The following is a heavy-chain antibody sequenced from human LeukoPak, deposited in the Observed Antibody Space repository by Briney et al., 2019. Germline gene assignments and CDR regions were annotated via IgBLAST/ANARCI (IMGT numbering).Heavy chain of an antibody. CDR2: IYTSGST. CDR1: GYSISSGYY. CDR3: AREATYYYGSGSYYGIYYYYYMDV. D-gene: IGHD3-10*01. J-gene: IGHJ6*03. V-gene: IGHV4-4*07. Sequence: SETLSLTCTVSGYSISSGYYWGWIRQPAGKGLEWIGRIYTSGSTNYNPSLKSRVTMSVDTSKNQFSLKLSSVTAADTAVYYCAREATYYYGSGSYYGIYYYYYMDVWGKGTTVTISS.